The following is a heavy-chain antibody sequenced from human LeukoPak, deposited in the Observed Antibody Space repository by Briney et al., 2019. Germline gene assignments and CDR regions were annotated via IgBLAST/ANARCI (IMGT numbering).Heavy chain of an antibody. Sequence: PSETLSLTCTVSGGSISSSSYYWGWIRQPPGKGLEWIGSIYYSGSTYYNPSLKSRVTISVDTSKNQSSLKLSSVTAADTAVYYCARHGATTTRYYYYYYYMDVWGKGTTVTVS. CDR3: ARHGATTTRYYYYYYYMDV. D-gene: IGHD5-12*01. CDR2: IYYSGST. CDR1: GGSISSSSYY. V-gene: IGHV4-39*01. J-gene: IGHJ6*03.